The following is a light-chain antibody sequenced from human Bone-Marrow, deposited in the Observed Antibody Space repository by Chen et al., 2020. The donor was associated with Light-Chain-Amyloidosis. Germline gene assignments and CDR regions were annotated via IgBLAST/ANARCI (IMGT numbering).Light chain of an antibody. CDR3: SSYAGSDHFAV. V-gene: IGLV2-8*01. Sequence: QSALTQSPSASASLAQSVPISCTATSRDIGAYYFVSWYQHHPGKAPKLIIYEVTKRPSGVPYRFSGSKSGFTATLTVSGLQADDEADYYCSSYAGSDHFAVFGGGTKVTVL. CDR1: SRDIGAYYF. J-gene: IGLJ2*01. CDR2: EVT.